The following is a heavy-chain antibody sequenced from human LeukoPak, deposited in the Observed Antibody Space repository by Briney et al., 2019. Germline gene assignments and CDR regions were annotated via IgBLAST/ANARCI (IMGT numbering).Heavy chain of an antibody. CDR3: ARVVCIVGSCPDYVDH. D-gene: IGHD2-15*01. Sequence: GGSLRLSCAASGFTLSRYSMNWVGQCPGKGLEWFSSIDSSGAYIYYADSVKGRFTVSRGDAKTSLYLQTTSLRAEDAAVYYCARVVCIVGSCPDYVDHWGQGTLLTVSS. J-gene: IGHJ4*02. CDR1: GFTLSRYS. CDR2: IDSSGAYI. V-gene: IGHV3-21*01.